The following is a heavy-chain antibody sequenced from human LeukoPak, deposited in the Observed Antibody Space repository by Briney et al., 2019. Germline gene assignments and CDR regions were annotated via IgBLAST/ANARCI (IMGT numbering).Heavy chain of an antibody. D-gene: IGHD3-9*01. Sequence: GESLKISCKGSGYSFTSYWIGWVRQMPGKGLEWMGIIYPGDSDTRYSPSFQGQVTIPADKSISTAYLQWSSLKASDTAMYYCTGGGDPWMTGYYHNWFDPWGQGTLVTVSS. J-gene: IGHJ5*02. CDR3: TGGGDPWMTGYYHNWFDP. V-gene: IGHV5-51*01. CDR1: GYSFTSYW. CDR2: IYPGDSDT.